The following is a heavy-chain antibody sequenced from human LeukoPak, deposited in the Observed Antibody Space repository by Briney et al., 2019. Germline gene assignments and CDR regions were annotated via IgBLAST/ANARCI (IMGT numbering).Heavy chain of an antibody. CDR1: GYTFTSYG. V-gene: IGHV1-18*01. J-gene: IGHJ6*03. CDR3: ARGGPYCSSTSCYGPLATNYYYYYYMDV. CDR2: ISAYNGNT. Sequence: GASVKVSCKASGYTFTSYGISWVRQAPGQGLEWMGWISAYNGNTNYAQKLQGRVAMTTDTSTSTAYMELRSLRSDDTAVYYCARGGPYCSSTSCYGPLATNYYYYYYMDVWGKGTTVTISS. D-gene: IGHD2-2*01.